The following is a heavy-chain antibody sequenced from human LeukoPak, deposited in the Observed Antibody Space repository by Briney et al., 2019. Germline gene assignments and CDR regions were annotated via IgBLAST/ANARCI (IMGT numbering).Heavy chain of an antibody. CDR2: INNDGSST. CDR1: GFTFSDYY. V-gene: IGHV3-74*01. CDR3: ARERSGWLFDY. J-gene: IGHJ4*02. D-gene: IGHD6-19*01. Sequence: GGSMRLSCAASGFTFSDYYMSWIRQAPGKGLVWVSHINNDGSSTTYADSVKGRFTISRDNAKNTLYLQMNSLRAEDTAVYYCARERSGWLFDYWGQGTLVTVSS.